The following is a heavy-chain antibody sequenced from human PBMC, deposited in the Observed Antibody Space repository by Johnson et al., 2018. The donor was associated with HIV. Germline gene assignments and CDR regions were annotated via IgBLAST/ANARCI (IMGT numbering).Heavy chain of an antibody. CDR3: AIIPAGNSFAV. CDR1: GLTFSSYG. D-gene: IGHD2-21*01. CDR2: IWFDGSNK. V-gene: IGHV3-33*01. J-gene: IGHJ3*01. Sequence: HVQLLESGGGVVQPGTSLRLSCEASGLTFSSYGMHWVRQAPGKGLEWAAVIWFDGSNKYYADSVKGRFTISRDNSENTLYLQMDSPRAEDTAMYYCAIIPAGNSFAVWGQGTMVTVSS.